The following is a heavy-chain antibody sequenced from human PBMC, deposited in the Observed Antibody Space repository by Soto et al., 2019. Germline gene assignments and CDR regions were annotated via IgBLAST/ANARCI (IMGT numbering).Heavy chain of an antibody. CDR3: ARGGYFDWLSPFDY. CDR2: ISYDGSKK. D-gene: IGHD3-9*01. Sequence: GGSLRLSCAASGFTFSSYAVHWVRQAPGKGLEWVAVISYDGSKKYYADSVKGRFTISRDNSKNTLYLQMNSLRAEDTAVYYCARGGYFDWLSPFDYWGQGTLVTVSS. J-gene: IGHJ4*02. V-gene: IGHV3-30-3*01. CDR1: GFTFSSYA.